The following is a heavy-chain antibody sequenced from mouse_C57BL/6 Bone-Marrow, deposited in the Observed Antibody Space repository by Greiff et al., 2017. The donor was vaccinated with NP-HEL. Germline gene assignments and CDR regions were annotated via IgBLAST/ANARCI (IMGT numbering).Heavy chain of an antibody. D-gene: IGHD1-1*01. CDR2: INPGSGGT. J-gene: IGHJ4*01. Sequence: QVQLQQSGAELVRPGPSVKVSCKASGYAFTNYLIEWVKQRPGQGLEWIGVINPGSGGTNYNEKFKGKATLTADKSSSTAYMQLSSLTSEDSAVYFCARSSYYYGSSPYYYAMDYWGQGTSVTVSS. V-gene: IGHV1-54*01. CDR3: ARSSYYYGSSPYYYAMDY. CDR1: GYAFTNYL.